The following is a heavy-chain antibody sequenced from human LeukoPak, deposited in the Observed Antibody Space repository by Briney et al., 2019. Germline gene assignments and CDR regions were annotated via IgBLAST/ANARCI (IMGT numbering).Heavy chain of an antibody. D-gene: IGHD3-3*01. CDR1: GGSISSGGYY. Sequence: SETLSLTCTVSGGSISSGGYYWSWIRQHPGKGLEWIGYIYYSGSTYYNPSLKSRVTISVDTSKNQFSLKLSSVTAADTAVYYCARGRSVHGGVFDYWGQGTLVTVSS. V-gene: IGHV4-31*03. CDR2: IYYSGST. J-gene: IGHJ4*02. CDR3: ARGRSVHGGVFDY.